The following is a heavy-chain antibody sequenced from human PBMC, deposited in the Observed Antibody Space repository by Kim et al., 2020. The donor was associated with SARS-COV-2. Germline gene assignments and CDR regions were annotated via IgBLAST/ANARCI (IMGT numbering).Heavy chain of an antibody. Sequence: SETLSLTCTVSGGSISSYYWSWIRQPPGKGLEWIGFISYSGSTNYNPSLKSRVTISVDTSKNQFSLKLTSVTAADTAVYYCMRSRWGLQYWGQGTLVTVSS. J-gene: IGHJ4*02. V-gene: IGHV4-59*08. CDR3: MRSRWGLQY. D-gene: IGHD2-21*01. CDR2: ISYSGST. CDR1: GGSISSYY.